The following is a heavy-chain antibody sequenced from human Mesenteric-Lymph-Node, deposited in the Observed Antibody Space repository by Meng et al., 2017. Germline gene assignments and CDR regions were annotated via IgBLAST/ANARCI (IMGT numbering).Heavy chain of an antibody. J-gene: IGHJ5*02. CDR3: ARDRKHYGERGWFDP. CDR1: GGSISGGDSY. Sequence: GTDLVSLYGTLHLTWMLSGGSISGGDSYWSWIRQPPGKGLEWIGYIYYSGSTYSNASLKSRVTISIDRSKNQFSLKLSSVTAADTAVYYCARDRKHYGERGWFDPWGQGTLVTVSS. CDR2: IYYSGST. V-gene: IGHV4-30-4*01. D-gene: IGHD4-17*01.